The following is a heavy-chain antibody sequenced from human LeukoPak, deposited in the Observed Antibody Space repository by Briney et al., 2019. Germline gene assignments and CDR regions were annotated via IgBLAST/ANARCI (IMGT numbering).Heavy chain of an antibody. Sequence: SETLSLTCTVSGGSISSNSYYWGWVRQPPGKGLEWIGSIYYTGGTYYNPSLKSPVTMSVDTSKNWFSLKLTSVTDADTAVYYCARRGSGKNWFDPWGQGTLVTVSS. CDR1: GGSISSNSYY. D-gene: IGHD3-10*01. V-gene: IGHV4-39*01. J-gene: IGHJ5*02. CDR2: IYYTGGT. CDR3: ARRGSGKNWFDP.